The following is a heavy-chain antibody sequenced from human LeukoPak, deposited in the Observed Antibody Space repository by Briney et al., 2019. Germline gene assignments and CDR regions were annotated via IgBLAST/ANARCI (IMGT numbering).Heavy chain of an antibody. CDR3: ARGSWFGELSLDY. D-gene: IGHD3-10*01. Sequence: KSGGSLRLSCAASGFTFSSYSMNWVRQAPGKGLEWVSSISSSSSYIYYADSVKGRFTISRDNAKNSLYLQMNSLRAEDTAVYYCARGSWFGELSLDYWGQGTLVTVSS. CDR1: GFTFSSYS. J-gene: IGHJ4*02. CDR2: ISSSSSYI. V-gene: IGHV3-21*01.